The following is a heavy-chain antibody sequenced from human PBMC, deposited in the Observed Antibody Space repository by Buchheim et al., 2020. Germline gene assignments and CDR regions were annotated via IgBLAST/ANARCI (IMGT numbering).Heavy chain of an antibody. J-gene: IGHJ6*02. Sequence: QVQLVESGGGVVQPGRSLRLSCAASGFTFSSYAMHWVRQAPGKGLEWVAVISYDGSNKYYADSVKGRFTISRDNSKNTQYLQMNSLRAEDTAVYCCARGALWFGESPMDVWGQGTT. D-gene: IGHD3-10*01. CDR1: GFTFSSYA. CDR2: ISYDGSNK. CDR3: ARGALWFGESPMDV. V-gene: IGHV3-30*04.